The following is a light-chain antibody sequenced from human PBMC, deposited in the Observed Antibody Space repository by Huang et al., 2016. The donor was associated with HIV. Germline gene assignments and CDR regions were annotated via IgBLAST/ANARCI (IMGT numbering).Light chain of an antibody. V-gene: IGKV1-39*01. Sequence: DIQMTQSPSSLSASVGDRVPITCRASQSISSHLNWYQQKPGKAPKRLIYAASSLQSGVPSRFSGSGSGTDFTLTISSLQPEDFATYYCQQSYSTLRYTFGQGTKLEIK. J-gene: IGKJ2*01. CDR2: AAS. CDR3: QQSYSTLRYT. CDR1: QSISSH.